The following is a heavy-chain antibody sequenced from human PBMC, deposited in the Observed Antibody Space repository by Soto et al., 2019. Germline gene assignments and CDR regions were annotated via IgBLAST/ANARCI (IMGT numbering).Heavy chain of an antibody. CDR1: GFTFTSYA. J-gene: IGHJ4*02. D-gene: IGHD2-2*01. CDR2: IITNGGST. Sequence: EVLLLESGGGLVQPGGSLRLSCAASGFTFTSYAMNWVRQTPGKGLEWVSSIITNGGSTYYADSVRGRFTISRDNSQXXXXXXXXXXXXXXXXXXXXXXXXXXSCSGTKCYAFDHWGQGILVLVSS. CDR3: XXXXXXSCSGTKCYAFDH. V-gene: IGHV3-23*01.